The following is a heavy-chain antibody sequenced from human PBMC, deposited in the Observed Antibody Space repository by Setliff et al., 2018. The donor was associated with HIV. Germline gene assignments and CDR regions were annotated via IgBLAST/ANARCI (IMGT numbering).Heavy chain of an antibody. V-gene: IGHV4-39*01. CDR1: GGSISSRGYY. CDR3: ARSKTFYDFWGGYYTHGAFKI. J-gene: IGHJ3*02. CDR2: IYYSGST. D-gene: IGHD3-3*01. Sequence: PSETLSLTCTVSGGSISSRGYYWGWIRQPPGKELEWIGSIYYSGSTYYNPSLKSRVTISVDTSKNQFSLNLTSVTAADTAVYYCARSKTFYDFWGGYYTHGAFKIWGLGTMVTVSS.